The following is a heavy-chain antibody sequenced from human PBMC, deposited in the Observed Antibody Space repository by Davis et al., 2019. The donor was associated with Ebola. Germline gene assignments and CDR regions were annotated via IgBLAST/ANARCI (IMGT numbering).Heavy chain of an antibody. J-gene: IGHJ6*04. Sequence: GESLKISCAASGFTFSTYGMHWVRQAPGKGLEWVAVIWYDGSNKYYADSVKGRFTISRDNSKKKLYLQMNSLRAEDTAVYYCAKDNYSGYDPYYYYYGMDVWGKGTTVTVSS. CDR2: IWYDGSNK. CDR3: AKDNYSGYDPYYYYYGMDV. CDR1: GFTFSTYG. D-gene: IGHD5-12*01. V-gene: IGHV3-30*02.